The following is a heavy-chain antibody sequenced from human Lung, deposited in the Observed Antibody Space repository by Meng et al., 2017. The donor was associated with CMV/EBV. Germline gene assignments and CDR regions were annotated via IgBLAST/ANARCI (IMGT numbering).Heavy chain of an antibody. J-gene: IGHJ4*02. D-gene: IGHD6-6*01. Sequence: SCAASGFTFSRYAFHWVRQAPGKGLEWVAVISFDGGTRYYADSVKGRFTISRDSSRNSLYLQLNSLRPEDTAVYYCAREYGSSSAVDYWGQGTLVTVSS. V-gene: IGHV3-30*14. CDR3: AREYGSSSAVDY. CDR1: GFTFSRYA. CDR2: ISFDGGTR.